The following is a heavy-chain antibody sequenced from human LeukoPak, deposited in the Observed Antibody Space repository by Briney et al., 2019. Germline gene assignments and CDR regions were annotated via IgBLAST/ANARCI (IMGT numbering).Heavy chain of an antibody. CDR1: GGTFSSYA. V-gene: IGHV1-69*05. CDR2: IIPIFGTA. D-gene: IGHD5-24*01. Sequence: SVTVSCKASGGTFSSYAISWVRQAPGQGLEWMGVIIPIFGTANYAQKFQGGVTITTDESTSTAYMELSSLRSEDTAVYYCARGSPVEMATADAFDIWGQGTMVTVSS. CDR3: ARGSPVEMATADAFDI. J-gene: IGHJ3*02.